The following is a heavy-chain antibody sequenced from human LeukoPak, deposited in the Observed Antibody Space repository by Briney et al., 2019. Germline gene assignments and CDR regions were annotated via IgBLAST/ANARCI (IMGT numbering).Heavy chain of an antibody. CDR3: ARDRECSSSWYDPYFDY. CDR1: GGTFSSYA. CDR2: IIPILGIA. V-gene: IGHV1-69*04. J-gene: IGHJ4*02. D-gene: IGHD6-13*01. Sequence: ASVKVSCKASGGTFSSYAISWVRQAPGQGLEWMGRIIPILGIANYAQKFQGRVTITADKSTSTAYMELSSLRSEDTAVYYCARDRECSSSWYDPYFDYWGQGTLVTVSS.